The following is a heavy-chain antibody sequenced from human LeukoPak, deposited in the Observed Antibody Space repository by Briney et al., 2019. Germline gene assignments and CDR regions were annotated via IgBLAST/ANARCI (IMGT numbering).Heavy chain of an antibody. V-gene: IGHV1-2*02. J-gene: IGHJ6*02. CDR1: GYTFTGYY. D-gene: IGHD2-21*01. Sequence: GASVKVSRKASGYTFTGYYIHWVRQAPGQGLEGMGWINPNSGGTNFAQKFQGRVTMTRDTSISTAYMELSRLRSDDTAVFYCAGGIATRHFYYGRDVWGQGTTVTVSS. CDR2: INPNSGGT. CDR3: AGGIATRHFYYGRDV.